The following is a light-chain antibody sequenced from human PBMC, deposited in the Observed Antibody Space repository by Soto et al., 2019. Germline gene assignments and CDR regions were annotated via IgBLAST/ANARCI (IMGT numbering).Light chain of an antibody. CDR3: QQRSNWPPWFT. CDR2: DAS. CDR1: QSVRSY. V-gene: IGKV3-11*01. J-gene: IGKJ4*01. Sequence: EIVLTQSPATLSLSPGERATLSCRASQSVRSYLAWYQQKPGQAPRLLIYDASNRATGIPARFSGSGSGTDFTLTISSLEPEDFAVYYCQQRSNWPPWFTFGGGTKVEIK.